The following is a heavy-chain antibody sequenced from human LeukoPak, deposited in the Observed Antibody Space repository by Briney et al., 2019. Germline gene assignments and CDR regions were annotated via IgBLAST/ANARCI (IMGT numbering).Heavy chain of an antibody. CDR3: AFQPITMVRGLNAFDI. V-gene: IGHV1-46*01. CDR2: INPSGGST. Sequence: GASVKVSCKASGYTFTSYYMHWVRQAPGQGLEWMGIINPSGGSTSYAQKFQGRVTMTRDTSTSTVYMELSSLRSEDTAVYYCAFQPITMVRGLNAFDIWGQGTMVTVSS. J-gene: IGHJ3*02. CDR1: GYTFTSYY. D-gene: IGHD3-10*01.